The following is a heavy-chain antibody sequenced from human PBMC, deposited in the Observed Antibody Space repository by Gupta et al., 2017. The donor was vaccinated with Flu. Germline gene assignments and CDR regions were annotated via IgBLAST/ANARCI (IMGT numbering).Heavy chain of an antibody. CDR2: VSSSGGRT. CDR3: AXRSYYYXSPDYLTDNYFDY. CDR1: GFSFTRFA. V-gene: IGHV3-23*01. J-gene: IGHJ4*02. Sequence: VPLLESCRGLFRSWGSLRLSCAASGFSFTRFAMRWFPPVPVLWVGYVPGKEVEGVSAVSSSGGRTYYLDAMKGRFTISRDNSKNTMYLQMNSLRAENTAVDYXAXRSYYYXSPDYLTDNYFDYWGQGTLVTVSS. D-gene: IGHD3-22*01.